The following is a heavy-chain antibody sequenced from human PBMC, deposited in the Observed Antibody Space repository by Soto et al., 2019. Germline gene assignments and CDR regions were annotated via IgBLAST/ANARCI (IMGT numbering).Heavy chain of an antibody. CDR2: ISSGSAYI. Sequence: EVQVVESGGGLVHPGGSLRLSCNFTFSMYSMNWVRQAPGKGLEWVASISSGSAYIKYADSVKGRFTISRDNAKNSVSLQMNSLRVDDTAVYFCTRVQGGSYDSWFDPWGLGTLVTVSS. J-gene: IGHJ5*02. D-gene: IGHD1-26*01. V-gene: IGHV3-21*01. CDR1: FTFSMYS. CDR3: TRVQGGSYDSWFDP.